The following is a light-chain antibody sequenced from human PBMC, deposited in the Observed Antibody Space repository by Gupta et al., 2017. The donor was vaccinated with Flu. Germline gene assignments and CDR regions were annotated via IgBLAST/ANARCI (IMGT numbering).Light chain of an antibody. CDR1: TSAVGHYNY. CDR2: EVT. V-gene: IGLV2-14*01. CDR3: SSHTTNSTLVV. Sequence: QSALTQPASVSGSPGQSITISCTATTSAVGHYNYVSWYQQHPGKAPKLIISEVTNRPSGVSHRFSGSKSGYTASLTISGLQADDEGDYYCSSHTTNSTLVVFGGGTKLTVL. J-gene: IGLJ2*01.